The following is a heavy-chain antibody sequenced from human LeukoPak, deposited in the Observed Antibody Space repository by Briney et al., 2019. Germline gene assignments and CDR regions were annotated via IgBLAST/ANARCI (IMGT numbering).Heavy chain of an antibody. J-gene: IGHJ6*03. CDR2: MNPISGNT. V-gene: IGHV1-8*01. D-gene: IGHD5-18*01. CDR3: ARGPPIRGYRYGYDTGYYYSYSMDV. Sequence: ASVTVSCKASGYTFTSYDINWVRQAPGQGLEWMGWMNPISGNTDHAQKFQGRVTITRDTSISTAYMELSSLRSEDTAVYYCARGPPIRGYRYGYDTGYYYSYSMDVWGKGTTVTISS. CDR1: GYTFTSYD.